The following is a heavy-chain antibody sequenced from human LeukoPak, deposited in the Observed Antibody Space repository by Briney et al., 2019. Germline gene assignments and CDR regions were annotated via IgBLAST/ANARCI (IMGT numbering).Heavy chain of an antibody. CDR2: IYYSGST. CDR1: GASISSYY. J-gene: IGHJ4*02. D-gene: IGHD3-10*01. CDR3: ARLRWFGEFDY. Sequence: SETLSLTCTVSGASISSYYWSWIRQPPGKGLEWIGYIYYSGSTKYNPSLKSRVTISLDTSKNQFSLKLSSVTAADTAVYYCARLRWFGEFDYWGQGTLVTVSS. V-gene: IGHV4-59*08.